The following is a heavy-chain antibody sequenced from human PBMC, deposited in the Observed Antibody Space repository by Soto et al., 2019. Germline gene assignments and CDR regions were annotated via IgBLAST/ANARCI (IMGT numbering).Heavy chain of an antibody. CDR1: GYIFTSQW. D-gene: IGHD6-13*01. Sequence: PGESLKISCKTSGYIFTSQWIGWVRQMPGKGLEWMGIIFPGDSETRYSPSFEGQVTISADKSITTAYLQWASLKASDTAMYYCARRGGAAGSIDYWGQGTLVTVSS. CDR3: ARRGGAAGSIDY. V-gene: IGHV5-51*01. J-gene: IGHJ4*02. CDR2: IFPGDSET.